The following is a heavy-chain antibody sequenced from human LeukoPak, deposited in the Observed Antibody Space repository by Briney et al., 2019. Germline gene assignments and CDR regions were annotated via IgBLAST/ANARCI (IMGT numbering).Heavy chain of an antibody. Sequence: SETLSLTCTVSGGSISSSSYYWGWIRQPPGKGLEWIGSIYYSGSTYYNPSLKSRVTISVDTSKNQFSLKLSSVTAADTAVYYCARDALLEMATSGLDYWGQGTLVTVSS. CDR1: GGSISSSSYY. CDR3: ARDALLEMATSGLDY. V-gene: IGHV4-39*07. D-gene: IGHD5-24*01. CDR2: IYYSGST. J-gene: IGHJ4*02.